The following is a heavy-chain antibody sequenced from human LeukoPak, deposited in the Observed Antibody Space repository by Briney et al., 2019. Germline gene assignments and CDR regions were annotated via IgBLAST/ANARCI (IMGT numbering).Heavy chain of an antibody. CDR3: ARHFTDGSGSYYDRYYFDY. D-gene: IGHD3-10*01. CDR1: GXSISSYY. CDR2: IYYSGST. V-gene: IGHV4-59*08. J-gene: IGHJ4*02. Sequence: LXCTXSGXSISSYYWSWIRQPPGKGLEWIGYIYYSGSTNYNPSLKRRVTISVATSKNHFSLKLSSVTAADTAVYYCARHFTDGSGSYYDRYYFDYWGQGTLVTVXS.